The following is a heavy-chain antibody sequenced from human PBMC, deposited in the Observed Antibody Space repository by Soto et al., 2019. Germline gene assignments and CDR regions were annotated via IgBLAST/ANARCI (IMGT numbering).Heavy chain of an antibody. CDR2: YSGFN. V-gene: IGHV4-59*01. J-gene: IGHJ4*02. Sequence: QVQLQESGPGLVKPSETLSLTCTVSGGSITTYQWSWIRQPPGKGLEWIGGYSGFNAYNPSLESRATLSVDHSKNQFSLTLRSVTAADTAVYYCASNFGDYSSFFAYWGQGALVTVSS. CDR3: ASNFGDYSSFFAY. CDR1: GGSITTYQ. D-gene: IGHD4-17*01.